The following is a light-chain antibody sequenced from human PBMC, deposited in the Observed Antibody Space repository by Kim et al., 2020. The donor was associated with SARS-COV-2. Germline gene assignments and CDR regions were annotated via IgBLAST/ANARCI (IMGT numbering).Light chain of an antibody. J-gene: IGKJ4*01. CDR1: QSISTSY. CDR3: QQYDSSTVT. Sequence: EIVLTQSPGTLSLSPGERATLSCRVSQSISTSYLGWYQQKPGQAPRLLIYGASNRATGIPDRFSGSGSGTDFTLTISRLEPEDFAVYYCQQYDSSTVTFGGGTKVEI. V-gene: IGKV3-20*01. CDR2: GAS.